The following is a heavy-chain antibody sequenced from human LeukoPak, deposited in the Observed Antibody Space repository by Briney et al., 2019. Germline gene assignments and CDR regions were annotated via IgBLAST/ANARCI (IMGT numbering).Heavy chain of an antibody. D-gene: IGHD3-16*01. CDR3: ARQGADHFYYYIDV. CDR1: GGSISSNRFY. CDR2: IYYSGST. V-gene: IGHV4-39*01. Sequence: SETLSLTCSVSGGSISSNRFYWGWIRQPPGKGREWIGSIYYSGSTFYNSALESRVSLSVDMSKNQLSLKLTSMTAADTAVYYCARQGADHFYYYIDVWGEGTAVAVSS. J-gene: IGHJ6*03.